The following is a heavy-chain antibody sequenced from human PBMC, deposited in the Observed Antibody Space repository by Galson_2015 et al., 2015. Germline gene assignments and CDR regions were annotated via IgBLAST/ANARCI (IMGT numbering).Heavy chain of an antibody. CDR1: GFTFSSYA. J-gene: IGHJ3*02. V-gene: IGHV3-33*01. CDR3: ARERGTAAYCAFDI. D-gene: IGHD2-2*01. Sequence: SLRLSCEASGFTFSSYAMRWVRQAPGKGLEWVAVIWPVCSTKYYAESVKGGFTISRDNSKNTLYLQMSSLRAEDTAVYYCARERGTAAYCAFDIWGQGTMVTVSS. CDR2: IWPVCSTK.